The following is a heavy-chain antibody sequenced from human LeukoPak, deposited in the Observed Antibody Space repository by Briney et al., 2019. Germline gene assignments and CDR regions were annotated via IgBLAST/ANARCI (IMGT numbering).Heavy chain of an antibody. CDR3: ARENGYSYAFDY. CDR2: ISYDGSNK. J-gene: IGHJ4*02. V-gene: IGHV3-30*04. Sequence: GRSLRLSCAASGFTFSSYAMHWVRQAPGKGLEWVAVISYDGSNKYYADSVKGRFTISRDNSKNTLYLQMNSLRAEDTAVYYCARENGYSYAFDYRGQGTLVTVSS. D-gene: IGHD5-18*01. CDR1: GFTFSSYA.